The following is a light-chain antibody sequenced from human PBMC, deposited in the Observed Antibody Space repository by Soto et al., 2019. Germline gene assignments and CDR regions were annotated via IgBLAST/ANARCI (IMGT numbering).Light chain of an antibody. CDR3: QQRSNLIT. CDR2: DAS. J-gene: IGKJ5*01. CDR1: QSVSSY. V-gene: IGKV3-11*01. Sequence: EMVMTHSPATLSLSPGERATLSYRASQSVSSYLAWYQQKPGQAPRLLIYDASNRATGIPARFSGSGSGTDFTLTISSLEPEDFAVYYCQQRSNLITFGQGTRLEIK.